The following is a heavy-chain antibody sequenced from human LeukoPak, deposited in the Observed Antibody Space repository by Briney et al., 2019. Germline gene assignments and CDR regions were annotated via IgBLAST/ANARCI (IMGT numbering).Heavy chain of an antibody. Sequence: GGSLRLSCAASGFTFSSYGMHWVRQAPGKGLEWVAFIRYDGSNKYYADSVKGRFTISRDNAKNSLYLQMNSLRAEDTAVYYCARDGTDYYDSSGYYEDWGQGTLVTVSS. CDR1: GFTFSSYG. V-gene: IGHV3-30*02. CDR3: ARDGTDYYDSSGYYED. CDR2: IRYDGSNK. D-gene: IGHD3-22*01. J-gene: IGHJ4*02.